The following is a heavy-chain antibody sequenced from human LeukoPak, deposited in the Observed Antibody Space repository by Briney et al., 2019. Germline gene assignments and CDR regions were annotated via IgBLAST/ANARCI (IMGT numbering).Heavy chain of an antibody. CDR2: INSSGGST. V-gene: IGHV3-23*01. CDR3: AKGPVVTFDI. CDR1: GFSFRTYG. J-gene: IGHJ3*02. D-gene: IGHD2-15*01. Sequence: GGTLRLSCAASGFSFRTYGMSWVRQAPGKGLEWVSGINSSGGSTYYADSVKGRFTISRDNSKNTLYLQMNSLRAEDTAVYYCAKGPVVTFDIWGQGTMVTVSS.